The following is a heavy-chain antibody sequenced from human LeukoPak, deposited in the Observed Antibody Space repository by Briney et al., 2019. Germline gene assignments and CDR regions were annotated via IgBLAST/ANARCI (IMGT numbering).Heavy chain of an antibody. CDR2: IWYDGTNK. Sequence: GSLRLSCAASGFTFSSYGIHWVRQAPGKGLEWAAVIWYDGTNKYYADSVKGRFTISRDNSKNTLYLQMNSLRAEDTAVYYCAKGYSYGAFDIWGQGTMVTVSS. CDR1: GFTFSSYG. CDR3: AKGYSYGAFDI. J-gene: IGHJ3*02. D-gene: IGHD1-26*01. V-gene: IGHV3-30*02.